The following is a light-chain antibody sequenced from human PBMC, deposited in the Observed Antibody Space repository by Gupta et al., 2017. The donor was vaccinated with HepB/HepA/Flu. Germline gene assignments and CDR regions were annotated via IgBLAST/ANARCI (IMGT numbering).Light chain of an antibody. CDR1: TSNIGSNY. Sequence: QSVLPLPPSAFGTPGQWVTISCSGSTSNIGSNYVYWYQQLPETAPKLLIYRNNHRPSGVPDRFSGSKSGTSASLAISGLRSEDEADYYCATWDDSLSGPVFGGGTNLTVL. CDR2: RNN. V-gene: IGLV1-47*01. J-gene: IGLJ2*01. CDR3: ATWDDSLSGPV.